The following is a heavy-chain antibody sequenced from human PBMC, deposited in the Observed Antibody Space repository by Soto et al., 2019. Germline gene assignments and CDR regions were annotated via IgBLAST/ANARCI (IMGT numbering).Heavy chain of an antibody. V-gene: IGHV4-39*01. J-gene: IGHJ4*02. CDR2: IYYSGST. Sequence: SETLSLTCTVSGGSISSSSYYWGWIRQPPGKGLEWIGSIYYSGSTYYNPSLKSRVTISVDTSKNQFSLKLSSVTAADTAVYYCARRAEAAAGKVSFDYWGQGTLVTVS. CDR3: ARRAEAAAGKVSFDY. CDR1: GGSISSSSYY. D-gene: IGHD6-13*01.